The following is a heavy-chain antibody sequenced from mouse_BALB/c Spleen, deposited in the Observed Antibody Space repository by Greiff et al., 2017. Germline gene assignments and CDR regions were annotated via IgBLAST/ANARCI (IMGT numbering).Heavy chain of an antibody. J-gene: IGHJ4*01. V-gene: IGHV5-6-3*01. CDR1: GFTFSSYG. CDR2: INSNGGST. D-gene: IGHD2-14*01. Sequence: EVNVVESGGGLVQPGGSLKLSCAASGFTFSSYGMSWVRQTPDKRLELVATINSNGGSTYYPDSVKGRFTISRDNAKNTLYLQMSSLKSEDTAMYYCARDHYRYDVDYAMDYWGQGTSVTVSS. CDR3: ARDHYRYDVDYAMDY.